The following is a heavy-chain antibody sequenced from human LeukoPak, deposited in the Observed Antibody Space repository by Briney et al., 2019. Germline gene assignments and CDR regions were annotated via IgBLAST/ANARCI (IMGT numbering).Heavy chain of an antibody. CDR3: ARIYCSGGSCFDY. D-gene: IGHD2-15*01. CDR1: GFTFSSYW. V-gene: IGHV3-7*01. J-gene: IGHJ4*02. CDR2: IKQDGSEK. Sequence: PGGSLRLSCAASGFTFSSYWMSWVRQAPGKGLEWVANIKQDGSEKYYVDSVKGRSTISRDNAKNSLYLQMNSLRAEDTAVYYCARIYCSGGSCFDYWGQGTLVTVSS.